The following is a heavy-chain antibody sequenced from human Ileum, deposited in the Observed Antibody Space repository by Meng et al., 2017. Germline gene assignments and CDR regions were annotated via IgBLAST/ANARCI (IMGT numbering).Heavy chain of an antibody. J-gene: IGHJ6*02. D-gene: IGHD1-1*01. CDR1: GFNFEDYG. V-gene: IGHV3-20*04. CDR3: ARELEPYGMDV. Sequence: GGSLRLSCAASGFNFEDYGMRWVRQAPGKGLEWVSGINWNGGNTGYADSVKGRFTISRDNAKNSLYLQMNSLRAEDTALYYCARELEPYGMDVWGQGTTVTVSS. CDR2: INWNGGNT.